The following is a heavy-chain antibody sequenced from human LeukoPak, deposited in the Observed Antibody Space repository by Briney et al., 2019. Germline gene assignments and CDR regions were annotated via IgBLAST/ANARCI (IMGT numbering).Heavy chain of an antibody. Sequence: GASVTVSYTASGYTFTRYYIHWVRQAPGQGLQWIGWISPHSGGTNYAQKFQRRVTMTSDTSISTAYMDLSSLTSDDTAVYYCARNHLYYDSSGFLDYWGQGALVTVSS. J-gene: IGHJ4*02. CDR2: ISPHSGGT. D-gene: IGHD3-22*01. CDR1: GYTFTRYY. V-gene: IGHV1-2*02. CDR3: ARNHLYYDSSGFLDY.